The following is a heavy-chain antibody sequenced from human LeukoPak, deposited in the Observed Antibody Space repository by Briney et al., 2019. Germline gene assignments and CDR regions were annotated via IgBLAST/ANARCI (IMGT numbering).Heavy chain of an antibody. Sequence: ASVNVSCKAAGSTFTSYYMHWVRQAPGQGLEWMGTINPSGGSTSYAQKFQGRVTMTRDTSTSTDYMELSSLRSEDTAVYYCARGGRGEGTGTTRVAFDIWGQGTMVTVSS. CDR3: ARGGRGEGTGTTRVAFDI. V-gene: IGHV1-46*01. D-gene: IGHD1-1*01. CDR1: GSTFTSYY. J-gene: IGHJ3*02. CDR2: INPSGGST.